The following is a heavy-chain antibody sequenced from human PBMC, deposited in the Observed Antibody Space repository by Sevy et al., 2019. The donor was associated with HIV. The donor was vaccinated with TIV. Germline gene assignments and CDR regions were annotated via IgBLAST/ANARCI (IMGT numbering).Heavy chain of an antibody. J-gene: IGHJ3*02. Sequence: ASLKVSCKASGYTFTSYGISWVRQAPGQGLEWMGWISAYNGNTNYAQKLQGRVTMTTDTSTSTAYMELRSLRSDDTAVYYCARAPYSSSWYDAFDIWGQGTMVTVSS. CDR3: ARAPYSSSWYDAFDI. CDR1: GYTFTSYG. CDR2: ISAYNGNT. D-gene: IGHD6-13*01. V-gene: IGHV1-18*01.